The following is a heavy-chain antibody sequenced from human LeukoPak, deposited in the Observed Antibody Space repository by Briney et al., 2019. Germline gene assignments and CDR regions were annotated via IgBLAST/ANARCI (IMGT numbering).Heavy chain of an antibody. CDR1: GGSISSYY. CDR3: ARQDYDFWSGYSSEYGMDV. J-gene: IGHJ6*02. Sequence: SETLSLTCTVSGGSISSYYWSRIRQPPGKGLEWIGYIYYSGSTNYNPSLKSRVTISVDTSKNQFSLKLSSVTAADTAVYYCARQDYDFWSGYSSEYGMDVWGQGTTVTVSS. D-gene: IGHD3-3*01. CDR2: IYYSGST. V-gene: IGHV4-59*08.